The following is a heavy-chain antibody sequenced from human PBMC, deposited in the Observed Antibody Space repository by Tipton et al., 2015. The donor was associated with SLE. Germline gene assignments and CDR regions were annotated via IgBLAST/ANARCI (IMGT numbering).Heavy chain of an antibody. CDR3: ARGASAAGTYF. J-gene: IGHJ4*02. D-gene: IGHD6-13*01. CDR1: GGSTIPFY. Sequence: TLSLTCTVSGGSTIPFYWYWIRHSPGKGLEWIGYIFYTGSTNYNPSPKSRVTTLVDTSKNQVSLRLTYVTAADTAIYYCARGASAAGTYFWGQGTLVTVSS. CDR2: IFYTGST. V-gene: IGHV4-59*01.